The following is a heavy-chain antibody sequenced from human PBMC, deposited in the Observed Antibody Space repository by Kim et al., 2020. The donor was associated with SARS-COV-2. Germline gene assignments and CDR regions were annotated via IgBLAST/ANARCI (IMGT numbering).Heavy chain of an antibody. D-gene: IGHD6-19*01. J-gene: IGHJ5*02. CDR1: GGPFSNYY. CDR2: INHGGST. V-gene: IGHV4-34*01. CDR3: ARGRVAVAGNNNWFDP. Sequence: SETLSLTCAVSGGPFSNYYWSWIRQPPGKGLEWIGEINHGGSTTYNPSLKSRVTISVDTSKNQFSLRLTSVTAADMAVYYCARGRVAVAGNNNWFDPWGQGTPVTVSA.